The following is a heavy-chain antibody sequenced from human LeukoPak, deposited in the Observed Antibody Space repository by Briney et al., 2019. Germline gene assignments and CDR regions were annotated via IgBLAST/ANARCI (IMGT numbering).Heavy chain of an antibody. J-gene: IGHJ3*02. D-gene: IGHD1-7*01. Sequence: ASETLSLNCAVSGYSISSGYYWGWIRQPPGKGLEWIGSIYHSGSTYYNPPLKSRVTISVDTSKNQFSLKLSSVTAADTAVYYCARRTGTTDAFDIWGQGTMVTVSS. CDR2: IYHSGST. V-gene: IGHV4-38-2*01. CDR3: ARRTGTTDAFDI. CDR1: GYSISSGYY.